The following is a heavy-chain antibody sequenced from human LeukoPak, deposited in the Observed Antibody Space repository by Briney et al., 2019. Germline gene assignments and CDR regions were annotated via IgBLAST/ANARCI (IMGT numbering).Heavy chain of an antibody. V-gene: IGHV1-8*03. D-gene: IGHD3-10*01. J-gene: IGHJ3*02. CDR3: AREYGSGSYAYDAFDI. CDR1: GYTFTSYD. CDR2: MNPNSGNT. Sequence: ASVKVSCKASGYTFTSYDINWVRQATGQGLEWMGWMNPNSGNTGYAQKFQGRVTITRNTSISTAYMELSSLRSEDTAVYYCAREYGSGSYAYDAFDIWGQGTMVTVSS.